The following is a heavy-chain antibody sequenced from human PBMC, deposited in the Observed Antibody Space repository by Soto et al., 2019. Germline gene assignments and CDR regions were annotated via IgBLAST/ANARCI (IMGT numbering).Heavy chain of an antibody. CDR1: GFTFSSYW. J-gene: IGHJ4*02. CDR3: ARGRSGSYYDFDY. D-gene: IGHD1-26*01. V-gene: IGHV3-7*01. CDR2: IKQDGSEK. Sequence: GESLKISCAASGFTFSSYWMSWVRQAPGKGLEWVANIKQDGSEKYYVDSVKGRFTISRDNAKNSLYLQMNSLRAEDTAVYYCARGRSGSYYDFDYCGQGTLVTVSS.